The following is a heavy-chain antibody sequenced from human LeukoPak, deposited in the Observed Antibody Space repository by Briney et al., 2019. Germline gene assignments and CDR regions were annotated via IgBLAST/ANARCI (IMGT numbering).Heavy chain of an antibody. J-gene: IGHJ6*02. CDR3: ARVSGTWQWLVNYYYGMDV. D-gene: IGHD6-19*01. Sequence: GASVKVSCKASGYTFTNYGISWVRQAPGQGLDWMGWISAYNGNKVYAQELQGRVTMTTDTSTSTAYMELSSLRSEDTAVYYCARVSGTWQWLVNYYYGMDVWGQGTTVTVSS. CDR2: ISAYNGNK. CDR1: GYTFTNYG. V-gene: IGHV1-18*01.